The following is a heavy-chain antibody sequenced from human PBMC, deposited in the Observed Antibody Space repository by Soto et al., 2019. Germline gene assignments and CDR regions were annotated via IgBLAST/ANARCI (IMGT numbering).Heavy chain of an antibody. V-gene: IGHV5-51*01. D-gene: IGHD3-10*01. CDR3: ARTLLRNYYGSGSRLVAFDY. CDR1: GYSFTSYW. J-gene: IGHJ4*02. CDR2: IYPGDSDT. Sequence: PGESLKISCKGCGYSFTSYWIGWVRQMPGKGLEWMGIIYPGDSDTRYSPSFQGQVTISADKSISTAHLQWSSLKASDTAMYYCARTLLRNYYGSGSRLVAFDYWGQGTLVTVSS.